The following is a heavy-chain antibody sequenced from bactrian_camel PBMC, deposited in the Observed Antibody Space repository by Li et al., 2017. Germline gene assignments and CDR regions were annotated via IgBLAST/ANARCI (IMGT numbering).Heavy chain of an antibody. D-gene: IGHD2*01. V-gene: IGHV3S53*01. CDR2: RDTDGST. J-gene: IGHJ4*01. Sequence: VQLVESGGGSVEAGGSLRLSCATNAAVFSDNCFAWFRRIPGKKREGVAARDTDGSTGYADSVKGRFTISKDNAKNTLYLRMNSLKPEDTAICYCAALYTGISGCYSTSLAPASFDYWGQGTQVTVS. CDR3: AALYTGISGCYSTSLAPASFDY. CDR1: AAVFSDNC.